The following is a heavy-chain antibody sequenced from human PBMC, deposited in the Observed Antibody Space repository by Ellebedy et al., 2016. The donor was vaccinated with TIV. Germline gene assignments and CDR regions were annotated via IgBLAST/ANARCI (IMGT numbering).Heavy chain of an antibody. CDR2: ISGSGGST. CDR1: GFTFSSYA. Sequence: GGSLRLXCAASGFTFSSYAMSWVRQAPGKGLEWVSAISGSGGSTYYADSVKGRFTISRDNAKNSLYLQMNSLRAEDTAVYYCAKRAPGPGDMVRGVIGNYWGQGTLVTVSS. D-gene: IGHD3-10*01. CDR3: AKRAPGPGDMVRGVIGNY. J-gene: IGHJ4*02. V-gene: IGHV3-23*01.